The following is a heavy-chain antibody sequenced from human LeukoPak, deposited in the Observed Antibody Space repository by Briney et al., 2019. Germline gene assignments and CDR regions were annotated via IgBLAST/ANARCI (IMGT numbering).Heavy chain of an antibody. CDR3: ARNRGYSGYGMDV. Sequence: SGPTLVNPTQTLTLTCTFSGFSLSSSGMCVSWIRQPPGKALEWLARIDWDDDKHYTTSLKTRLTISKDTSKNQVVLTMTILDPVDTPTYYCARNRGYSGYGMDVWGQGTTVTVSS. CDR2: IDWDDDK. V-gene: IGHV2-70*11. CDR1: GFSLSSSGMC. J-gene: IGHJ6*02. D-gene: IGHD5-12*01.